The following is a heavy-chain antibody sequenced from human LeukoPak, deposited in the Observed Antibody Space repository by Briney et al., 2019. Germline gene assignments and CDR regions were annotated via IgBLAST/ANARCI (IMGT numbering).Heavy chain of an antibody. Sequence: GGSLRLSCAASGFTFSSYAMSWVRQAPGKGLEWVSYISSSGSTIYYADSVKGRFTISRDNAKNSLYLQMNSLRAEDTAVYYCARECSSTSCYDNWGQGTLVTVSS. D-gene: IGHD2-2*01. CDR3: ARECSSTSCYDN. CDR1: GFTFSSYA. CDR2: ISSSGSTI. J-gene: IGHJ4*02. V-gene: IGHV3-48*04.